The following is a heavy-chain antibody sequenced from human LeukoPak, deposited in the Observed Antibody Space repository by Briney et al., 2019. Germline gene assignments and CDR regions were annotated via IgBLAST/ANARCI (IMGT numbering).Heavy chain of an antibody. CDR2: ISGSGGST. D-gene: IGHD3-22*01. CDR1: GVTFSNYA. CDR3: AKDRGYYDSSGYYYWYFDL. J-gene: IGHJ2*01. Sequence: GGSLRLSCAASGVTFSNYAMSWVRQAPGKGLEWVSAISGSGGSTYYADSMKGRFTISRDNTKNTLYLQVNSLRAEDTAVYYCAKDRGYYDSSGYYYWYFDLWGRGTLVTVSS. V-gene: IGHV3-23*01.